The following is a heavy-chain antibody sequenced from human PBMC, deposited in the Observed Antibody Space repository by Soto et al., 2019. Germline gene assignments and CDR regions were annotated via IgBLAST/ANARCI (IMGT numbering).Heavy chain of an antibody. V-gene: IGHV1-69*01. CDR3: ARGVGDGSYYNYYYYGMDV. CDR2: IIPIFGTA. J-gene: IGHJ6*02. CDR1: GGTFSSYA. Sequence: QVQLVQSGAEVKKPGSSVKVSCKASGGTFSSYAISWVRQAPGQGLEWMGGIIPIFGTANYAQKFQGRVKITADESTITVYLELSSLRSEDTAVYSCARGVGDGSYYNYYYYGMDVWGQGTTVTVSS. D-gene: IGHD1-26*01.